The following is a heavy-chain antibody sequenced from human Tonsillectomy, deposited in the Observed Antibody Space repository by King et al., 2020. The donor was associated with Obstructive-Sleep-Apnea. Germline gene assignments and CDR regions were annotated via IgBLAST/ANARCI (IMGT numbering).Heavy chain of an antibody. CDR2: ISGSGGGT. Sequence: VQLVESGGGLVQRGGSLRLSCAASEFTFSSYAMSWVRQAPGKGLEWVSAISGSGGGTDYADSVKGRFTISRDNSRNTLYLQMNSLRAEDTAVYFCENALSAYTPFDYWGQGTLVTVSS. V-gene: IGHV3-23*04. CDR3: ENALSAYTPFDY. J-gene: IGHJ4*02. CDR1: EFTFSSYA. D-gene: IGHD2-15*01.